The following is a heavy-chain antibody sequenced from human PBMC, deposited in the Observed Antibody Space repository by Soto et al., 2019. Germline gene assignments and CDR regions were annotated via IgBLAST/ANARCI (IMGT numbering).Heavy chain of an antibody. CDR3: ARYTMVRGVITHYYGMDV. V-gene: IGHV5-51*01. CDR1: GYSFTSYW. J-gene: IGHJ6*02. Sequence: TGESLKISCKGSGYSFTSYWIGWVRQMPGKGLEWMGIIYPGDSDTRYSPSFQGQVTISADKSISTAYLQWSSLKASDTAMYYCARYTMVRGVITHYYGMDVWGQGTTVTVSS. D-gene: IGHD3-10*01. CDR2: IYPGDSDT.